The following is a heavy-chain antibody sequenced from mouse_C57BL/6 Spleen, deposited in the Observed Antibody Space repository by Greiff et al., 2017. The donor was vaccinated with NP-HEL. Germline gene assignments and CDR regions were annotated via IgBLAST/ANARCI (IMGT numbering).Heavy chain of an antibody. V-gene: IGHV1-52*01. Sequence: VQLQQPGAELVRPGSSVKLSCKASGYTFTSYWMHWVKQRPIQGLEWIGNIDPSDSETHYNQKFKDKATLTVDKSSSTAYMQLSSLTSEDSAVYYCARWDGNYWFAYWGQGTLVTVSA. CDR2: IDPSDSET. CDR1: GYTFTSYW. J-gene: IGHJ3*01. D-gene: IGHD2-1*01. CDR3: ARWDGNYWFAY.